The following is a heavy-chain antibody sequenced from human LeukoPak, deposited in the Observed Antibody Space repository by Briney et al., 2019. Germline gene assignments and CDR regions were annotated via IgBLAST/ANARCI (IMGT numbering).Heavy chain of an antibody. D-gene: IGHD3-22*01. V-gene: IGHV4-59*01. CDR3: ARVDPDDSSGHGIVAFDI. CDR1: GGSISSYY. J-gene: IGHJ3*02. CDR2: IYYSGST. Sequence: SETLSLTCTVSGGSISSYYWSWIRQPPGKGLEWIGYIYYSGSTNYNPSLKSRVTISVDTSKNQFSLKLSSVTAADTAVYYCARVDPDDSSGHGIVAFDIWGQGTMVTVSS.